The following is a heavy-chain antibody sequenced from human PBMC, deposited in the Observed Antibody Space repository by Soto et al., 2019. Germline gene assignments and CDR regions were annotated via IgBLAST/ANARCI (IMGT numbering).Heavy chain of an antibody. J-gene: IGHJ6*02. CDR3: ADVGHAFGLDV. V-gene: IGHV3-72*01. Sequence: EVQLVESGGGLVQPGGSLRLACAASGLTFSDHHMDWVRQAPGKGLEWVGRIKKRADSYTTHYSASVKGRFTISRDDSRNSVYLQMDSLKSEDTAVYYCADVGHAFGLDVWGQGTTVTVSS. CDR2: IKKRADSYTT. CDR1: GLTFSDHH. D-gene: IGHD1-26*01.